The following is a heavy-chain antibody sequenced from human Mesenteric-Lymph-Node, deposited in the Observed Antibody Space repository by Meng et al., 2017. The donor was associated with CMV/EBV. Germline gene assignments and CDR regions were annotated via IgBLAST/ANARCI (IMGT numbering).Heavy chain of an antibody. D-gene: IGHD5-24*01. CDR1: GFTFSSYA. CDR2: ISGSGGST. Sequence: ASGFTFSSYAMRWVRQAPGKGLEWVSAISGSGGSTYYADSVKGRFTISRDNSKNTLYLQMNSLRAEDTAVYYCAKGQDGYNLYFFDYWGQGTLVTVSS. V-gene: IGHV3-23*01. J-gene: IGHJ4*02. CDR3: AKGQDGYNLYFFDY.